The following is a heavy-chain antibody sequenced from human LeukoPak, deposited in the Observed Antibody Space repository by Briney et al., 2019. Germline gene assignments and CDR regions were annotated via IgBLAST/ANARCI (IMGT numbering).Heavy chain of an antibody. CDR2: IIPIFGTA. CDR3: ARVAMRYSRYNWFDP. CDR1: GGTFSSYA. V-gene: IGHV1-69*06. J-gene: IGHJ5*02. Sequence: SVKVSCKASGGTFSSYAISWVRQAPEQGLEWMGGIIPIFGTANYAQKFQGRVTITADKSTSTAYMELSSLRSEDTAVYYCARVAMRYSRYNWFDPWGQGTLVTVSS. D-gene: IGHD2-2*01.